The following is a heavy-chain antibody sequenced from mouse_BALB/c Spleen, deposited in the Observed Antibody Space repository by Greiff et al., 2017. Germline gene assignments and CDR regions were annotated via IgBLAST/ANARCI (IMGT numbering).Heavy chain of an antibody. Sequence: VQLQQSGAELVRPGASVTLSCKASGYTFTDYEMHWVKQTPVHGLEWIGAIDPETGGTAYNQKFKGKATLTADKSSSTAYMELRSLTSEDSAVYYCTRFGNSWFAYWGQGTLVTVSA. V-gene: IGHV1-15*01. CDR1: GYTFTDYE. D-gene: IGHD2-1*01. CDR3: TRFGNSWFAY. CDR2: IDPETGGT. J-gene: IGHJ3*01.